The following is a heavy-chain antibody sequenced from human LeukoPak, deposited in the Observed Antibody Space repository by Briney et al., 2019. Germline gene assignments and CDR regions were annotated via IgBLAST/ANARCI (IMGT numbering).Heavy chain of an antibody. CDR1: GGSISSYY. Sequence: SETLSLTCTVSGGSISSYYWSWIRQPPGKGLEWIGYIYYSGSTNYNPSLKSRVTISVDTSKNQFSLKLSSVTAADTAVYYCGRRVIADVFDIWGQGTMVTVSS. J-gene: IGHJ3*02. CDR2: IYYSGST. V-gene: IGHV4-59*08. D-gene: IGHD3-16*02. CDR3: GRRVIADVFDI.